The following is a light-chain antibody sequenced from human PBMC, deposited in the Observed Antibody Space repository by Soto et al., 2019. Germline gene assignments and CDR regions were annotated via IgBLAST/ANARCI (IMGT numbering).Light chain of an antibody. CDR3: RQSVHWPPYT. J-gene: IGKJ2*01. Sequence: DVVLTQSPLSLSVTLGQPASISCRSSQSLQYSNGNTYLNWFHQRPGQSPRRLIYNVSNRDSGVPDRFSGSGSGTDFTLRISRVEAEDVGVYYCRQSVHWPPYTFGQGTKLEI. CDR2: NVS. V-gene: IGKV2-30*01. CDR1: QSLQYSNGNTY.